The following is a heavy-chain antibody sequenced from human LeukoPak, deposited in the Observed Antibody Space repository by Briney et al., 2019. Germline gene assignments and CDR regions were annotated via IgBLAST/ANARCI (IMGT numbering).Heavy chain of an antibody. D-gene: IGHD1-26*01. CDR3: SRGYSGASGYY. J-gene: IGHJ4*02. CDR2: IYSGGNP. CDR1: GVTVSNTY. V-gene: IGHV3-66*01. Sequence: GGSLRLSCASPGVTVSNTYMSWVRQAPGKGLERVSVIYSGGNPHYAHSLKGRFPVSRDTSKNTLFLQMNSVSAEGPALFYSSRGYSGASGYYWGQGALVTVSS.